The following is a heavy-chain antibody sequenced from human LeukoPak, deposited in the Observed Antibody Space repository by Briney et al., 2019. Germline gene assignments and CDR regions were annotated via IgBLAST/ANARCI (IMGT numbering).Heavy chain of an antibody. CDR3: ARSPGGGYSYGFDAFDI. V-gene: IGHV1-69*13. J-gene: IGHJ3*02. D-gene: IGHD5-18*01. Sequence: GASETVSCKASGGIFSSYAISWVRQAPGQGLEWMGGSIPIFGTANYAQKFQGRVTITADESTSTAYMELSSLRSEDTAVYYCARSPGGGYSYGFDAFDIWGQGTMVTVSS. CDR1: GGIFSSYA. CDR2: SIPIFGTA.